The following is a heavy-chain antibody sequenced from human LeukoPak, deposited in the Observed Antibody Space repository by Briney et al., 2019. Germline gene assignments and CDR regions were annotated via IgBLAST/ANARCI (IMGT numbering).Heavy chain of an antibody. CDR1: GFTFSSYW. CDR3: ARSSHGDPYYFDY. D-gene: IGHD4-17*01. J-gene: IGHJ4*02. V-gene: IGHV3-7*01. CDR2: IKQDGSEK. Sequence: GGSLRLSCAASGFTFSSYWMSWVRQAPGKGLEWVASIKQDGSEKYYVDSVEGRFTISRDNAKNSLYLQMNSLRAEDTAVYYCARSSHGDPYYFDYWGQGTLVTVSS.